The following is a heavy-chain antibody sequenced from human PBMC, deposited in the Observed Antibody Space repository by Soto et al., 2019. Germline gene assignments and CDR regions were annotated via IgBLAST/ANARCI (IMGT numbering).Heavy chain of an antibody. CDR1: GFTFSSYA. CDR3: ANTGIAVAGNSG. J-gene: IGHJ4*02. Sequence: GGSLRLSCAASGFTFSSYAMSWVRQAPGKGLEWVSAISGSGGSTYYADSVKGRFTISRDNSKNTLYLQMNSLRAEDTAVYYWANTGIAVAGNSGWGQGTMVTVSS. CDR2: ISGSGGST. D-gene: IGHD6-19*01. V-gene: IGHV3-23*01.